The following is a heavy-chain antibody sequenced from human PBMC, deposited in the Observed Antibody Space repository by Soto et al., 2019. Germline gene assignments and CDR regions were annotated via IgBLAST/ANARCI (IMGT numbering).Heavy chain of an antibody. D-gene: IGHD3-10*01. CDR2: ISGSGGST. CDR1: GGTCSSYA. J-gene: IGHJ4*02. V-gene: IGHV3-23*01. CDR3: AKSLDGSGRYSLCPDYFGY. Sequence: SQRVPWGAAGGTCSSYAMSRVRKETGKGLEWVSAISGSGGSTYYAASVKGRFTISRDNSKNTLYLQMNSLRAEDTAVYYCAKSLDGSGRYSLCPDYFGYRGQPPLLTLSS.